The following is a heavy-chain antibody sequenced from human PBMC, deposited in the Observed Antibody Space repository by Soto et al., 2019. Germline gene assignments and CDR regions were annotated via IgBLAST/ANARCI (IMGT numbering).Heavy chain of an antibody. CDR3: AREYCSGGSCYLDFDY. CDR1: GFTVSSNY. J-gene: IGHJ4*02. Sequence: PGGSLRLSCAASGFTVSSNYMSWVRQAPGKGLEWVSVFYNDSSSSTTYYADSVKGRFTISRDNAKNSLYLQMNSLRAEDTAVYYCAREYCSGGSCYLDFDYWGQGTLVTVSS. V-gene: IGHV3-66*01. D-gene: IGHD2-15*01. CDR2: FYNDSSSSTT.